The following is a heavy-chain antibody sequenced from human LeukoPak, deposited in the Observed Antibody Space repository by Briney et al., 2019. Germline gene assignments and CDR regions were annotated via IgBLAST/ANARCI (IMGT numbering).Heavy chain of an antibody. V-gene: IGHV3-21*01. CDR3: ARGQTPGIAAAGTRGGNWYFDL. D-gene: IGHD6-13*01. CDR1: GFTFSSYS. J-gene: IGHJ2*01. Sequence: GGSLRLSCAASGFTFSSYSMNWVRQAPGKGLEWVSSISSSSSYIYYADSVKGRFTISRDNAKNSLYLQMNSLRAEDTAVYYCARGQTPGIAAAGTRGGNWYFDLWGRGTLVTVSS. CDR2: ISSSSSYI.